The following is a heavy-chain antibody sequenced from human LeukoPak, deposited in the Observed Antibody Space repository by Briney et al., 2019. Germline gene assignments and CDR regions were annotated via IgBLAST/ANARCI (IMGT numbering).Heavy chain of an antibody. CDR1: GFSLSTSGVG. V-gene: IGHV2-5*02. J-gene: IGHJ4*02. Sequence: ESGPTLVNPTQTLTLTCTFSGFSLSTSGVGVGWIRQPPGKALEWLALSYWDDDKRYNPYLKSRLTITKDTSKNQVVLTMTNMDPVDTATYYCARIYYSGHDLGYWGQGTLVTVSS. CDR3: ARIYYSGHDLGY. CDR2: SYWDDDK. D-gene: IGHD5-12*01.